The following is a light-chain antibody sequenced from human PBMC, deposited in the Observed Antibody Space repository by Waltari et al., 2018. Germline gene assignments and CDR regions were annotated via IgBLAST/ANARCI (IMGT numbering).Light chain of an antibody. CDR3: SSYTSSITVI. CDR2: DVT. J-gene: IGLJ2*01. Sequence: QSALTQPASVSGSPGQSITMSCAGTSTDIGGYNFVSWYQHPPGKTPKLIIYDVTNRPSGVSNRFSGSKTVNTAYLTISGLRAEDEADYYCSSYTSSITVIFGGGTKVTVL. CDR1: STDIGGYNF. V-gene: IGLV2-14*03.